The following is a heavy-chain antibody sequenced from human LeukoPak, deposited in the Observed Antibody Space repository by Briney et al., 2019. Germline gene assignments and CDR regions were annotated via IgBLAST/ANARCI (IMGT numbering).Heavy chain of an antibody. V-gene: IGHV4-61*08. CDR3: ARESPYYDFWSGYYGYYYYYYMDV. CDR2: IYYSGST. D-gene: IGHD3-3*01. J-gene: IGHJ6*03. CDR1: GGSLSSGDYY. Sequence: PSETLSLTCTVSGGSLSSGDYYWSWIRQPPGKGLEWIGYIYYSGSTNYNPSLKSRVTMSVDTSKNQFSLKLSSVTAADTAVYYCARESPYYDFWSGYYGYYYYYYMDVWGKGTTVTVSS.